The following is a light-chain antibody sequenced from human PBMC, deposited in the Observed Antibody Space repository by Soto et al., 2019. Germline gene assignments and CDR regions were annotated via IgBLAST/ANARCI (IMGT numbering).Light chain of an antibody. J-gene: IGLJ1*01. CDR3: CADAGRSTYV. CDR2: EVS. Sequence: QSALTQPASGSGAPGQASTIFCTRTSSDVGSYNFVSWYQQHPGKVPKVMIYEVSKRPSGVSGRFSGSKSGNTASLTISGLHAEDEADYYCCADAGRSTYVFGTGTKVTVL. CDR1: SSDVGSYNF. V-gene: IGLV2-23*02.